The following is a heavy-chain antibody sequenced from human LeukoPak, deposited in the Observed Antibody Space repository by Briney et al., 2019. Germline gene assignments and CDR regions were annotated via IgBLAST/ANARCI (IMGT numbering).Heavy chain of an antibody. Sequence: GGSLRLSCAASGFTFSSYGMHWVRQAPGKGLEWVAFIRYDGSNKYYADSVKGRFTISRDNSKNTLYLQMNSLRAEDTAVYYCAKVRIGTDSSGYYYPLDYWGQGTLVTVSS. V-gene: IGHV3-30*02. CDR3: AKVRIGTDSSGYYYPLDY. CDR1: GFTFSSYG. J-gene: IGHJ4*02. CDR2: IRYDGSNK. D-gene: IGHD3-22*01.